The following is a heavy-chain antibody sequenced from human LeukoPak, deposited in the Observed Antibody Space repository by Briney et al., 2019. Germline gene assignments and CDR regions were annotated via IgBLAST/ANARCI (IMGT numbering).Heavy chain of an antibody. V-gene: IGHV3-30*18. CDR2: TSSDGSRN. CDR3: AKKLSGSYEEGMQQ. CDR1: GFPFSSYG. D-gene: IGHD1-26*01. Sequence: GGSLRLSCAASGFPFSSYGMHWVRQAPGKGLEWVAVTSSDGSRNHYADPVKGRFTISRDNSKNTLYLQMSSLRAEDTAVYYCAKKLSGSYEEGMQQWGQGTLVTVSS. J-gene: IGHJ1*01.